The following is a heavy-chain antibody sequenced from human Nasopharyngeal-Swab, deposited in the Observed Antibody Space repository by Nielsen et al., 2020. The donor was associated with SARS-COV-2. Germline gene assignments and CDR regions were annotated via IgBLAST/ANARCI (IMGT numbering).Heavy chain of an antibody. Sequence: VRQMPGKGLEWMGIIYPGDSDTRYSPSFQGQVTISADKSISTAYLQWSSLKASDTAMYYCAREHREASYDFWSGYYDYWGQGTLVTVSS. CDR2: IYPGDSDT. CDR3: AREHREASYDFWSGYYDY. J-gene: IGHJ4*02. D-gene: IGHD3-3*01. V-gene: IGHV5-51*01.